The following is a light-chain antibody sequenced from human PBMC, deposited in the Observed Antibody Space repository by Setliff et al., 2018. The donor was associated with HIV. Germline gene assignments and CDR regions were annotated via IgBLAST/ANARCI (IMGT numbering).Light chain of an antibody. CDR1: NIGGKS. CDR2: DNG. V-gene: IGLV3-21*03. CDR3: QVWDSSSDHHV. Sequence: ELTQPPSVSVAPGKTATITCGGDNIGGKSVHWYQQKPGQAPVLVVYDNGDRPSGIPERFSGSNSGNTATLTISRVEAGDEADYYCQVWDSSSDHHVFGTGTKVTVL. J-gene: IGLJ1*01.